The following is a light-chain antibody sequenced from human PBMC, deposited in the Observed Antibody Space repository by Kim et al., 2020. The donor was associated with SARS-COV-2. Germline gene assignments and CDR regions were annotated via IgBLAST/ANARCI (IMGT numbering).Light chain of an antibody. CDR1: NSNIESNT. CDR2: SNN. V-gene: IGLV1-44*01. Sequence: ELTQPPSASGTPGQRVTISCSTSNSNIESNTVNWYQQLPGTAPKLLIYSNNQRPSGVPDRFSGSKSGTSASLAITGLQSEDEADYYCATWDDSLTGPVFGGGTKLTVL. J-gene: IGLJ3*02. CDR3: ATWDDSLTGPV.